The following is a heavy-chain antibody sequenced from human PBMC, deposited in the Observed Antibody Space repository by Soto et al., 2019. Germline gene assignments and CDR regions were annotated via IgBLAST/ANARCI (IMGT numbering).Heavy chain of an antibody. J-gene: IGHJ6*02. CDR2: INAGNGNT. D-gene: IGHD5-12*01. Sequence: ASVKVSCKASGYTFTSYAMHWVRQAPGQRLEWMGWINAGNGNTKYSQKFQGRVTITRDTSASTAYMELSSLRSEDTAVYYCARDHVDNYYYYYGMDVWGQGTTVTVSS. CDR3: ARDHVDNYYYYYGMDV. V-gene: IGHV1-3*01. CDR1: GYTFTSYA.